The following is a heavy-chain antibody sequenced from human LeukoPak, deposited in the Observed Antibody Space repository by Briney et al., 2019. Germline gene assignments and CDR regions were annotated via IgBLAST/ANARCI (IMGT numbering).Heavy chain of an antibody. CDR2: INSDGSST. D-gene: IGHD3-10*01. J-gene: IGHJ6*02. CDR1: GFTFSSYW. Sequence: HPGGSLRLSCAASGFTFSSYWMHWVRQAPGKGLVWVSRINSDGSSTSYADSVKGRFTISRDNAKNTLYLQMNSLRAEDTAVYYCARSLWSMVRGVLVPCGMDLWGQGTTVTVSS. CDR3: ARSLWSMVRGVLVPCGMDL. V-gene: IGHV3-74*01.